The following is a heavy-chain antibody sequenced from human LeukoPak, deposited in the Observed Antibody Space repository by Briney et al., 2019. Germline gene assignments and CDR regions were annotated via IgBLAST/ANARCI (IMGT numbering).Heavy chain of an antibody. D-gene: IGHD4-17*01. Sequence: GGSLRLSCVASGFTFTDAWMTWVRQAPGKGLEWVGRVKIRADSYTTEYAASVKGRFTISKDDSKSSLYLKMNGLKTEDTAVYYCTREKFGDYHNWFDPWGQGTLVTVSS. CDR2: VKIRADSYTT. V-gene: IGHV3-72*01. J-gene: IGHJ5*02. CDR1: GFTFTDAW. CDR3: TREKFGDYHNWFDP.